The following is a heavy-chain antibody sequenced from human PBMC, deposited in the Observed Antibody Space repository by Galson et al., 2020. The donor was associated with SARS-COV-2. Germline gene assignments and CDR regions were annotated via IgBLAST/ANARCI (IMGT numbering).Heavy chain of an antibody. J-gene: IGHJ4*02. D-gene: IGHD3-16*01. Sequence: PGGSLRLSCVASGVTFSSYDMSWVRQAPGKGLEWVSGISGSGGTAYYADSVKGRITISRDNSRNTLYLQMNSLRAEDTALYYCATQRDQDNYGRFDYWGEGTLVTVSS. CDR1: GVTFSSYD. V-gene: IGHV3-23*01. CDR2: ISGSGGTA. CDR3: ATQRDQDNYGRFDY.